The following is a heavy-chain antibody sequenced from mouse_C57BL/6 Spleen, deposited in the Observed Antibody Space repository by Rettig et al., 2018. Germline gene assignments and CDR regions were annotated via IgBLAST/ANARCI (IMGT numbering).Heavy chain of an antibody. D-gene: IGHD2-4*01. V-gene: IGHV3-6*01. CDR3: AREGYDYDSAWFAY. Sequence: DVQLQESGPGLVKPSQSLSLTCSVTGYSITSGYYWNWIRQFPGNKLEWMGYISYDGSNNYNPSLKNRISITRDTSKNQFFLKLNSVTTEDTATYYCAREGYDYDSAWFAYWGQGTLVTVSA. CDR1: GYSITSGYY. CDR2: ISYDGSN. J-gene: IGHJ3*01.